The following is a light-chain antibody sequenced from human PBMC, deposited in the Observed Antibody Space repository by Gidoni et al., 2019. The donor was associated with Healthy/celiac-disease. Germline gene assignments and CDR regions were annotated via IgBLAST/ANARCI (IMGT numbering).Light chain of an antibody. V-gene: IGLV2-23*03. CDR2: EGS. Sequence: QSALTQPAPASGSPGQSITISCTGTSSDVGSYNLVSWYQPHPGKAPKLMIYEGSKRPSGVSNRFSGTKSGNTASLTISGLQAEDEADYYCCSYAGSSTFVVFGGGTKLTVL. CDR3: CSYAGSSTFVV. CDR1: SSDVGSYNL. J-gene: IGLJ2*01.